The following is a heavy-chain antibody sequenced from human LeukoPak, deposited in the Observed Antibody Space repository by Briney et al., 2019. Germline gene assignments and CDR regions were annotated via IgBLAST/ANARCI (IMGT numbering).Heavy chain of an antibody. J-gene: IGHJ6*03. CDR2: IYTTGST. CDR1: GGPFNNFY. CDR3: ARGYSSGWYYVDA. V-gene: IGHV4-4*07. Sequence: SETLSLTCTVSGGPFNNFYWSWLRQSAGKGLEWIGRIYTTGSTNYNPSLKSRVTMSVDTSKNQYSLRLSSVTAADTAVYYCARGYSSGWYYVDAWGTGTTVTVSS. D-gene: IGHD6-19*01.